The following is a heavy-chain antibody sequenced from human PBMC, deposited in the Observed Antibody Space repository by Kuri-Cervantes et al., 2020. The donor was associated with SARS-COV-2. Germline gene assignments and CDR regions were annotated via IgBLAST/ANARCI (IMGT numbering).Heavy chain of an antibody. CDR2: ISGSGSNT. V-gene: IGHV3-23*01. D-gene: IGHD3/OR15-3a*01. CDR1: GFTFGDYA. CDR3: ARDKSYGFWREPFDY. Sequence: GGSLRLSCVGSGFTFGDYAMSWVRQSPGKGLEWVSAISGSGSNTYYADSVKGRFIISRDNSKNSLYLQMDSLRADDTAVYFCARDKSYGFWREPFDYRGQGTPVTVSS. J-gene: IGHJ4*02.